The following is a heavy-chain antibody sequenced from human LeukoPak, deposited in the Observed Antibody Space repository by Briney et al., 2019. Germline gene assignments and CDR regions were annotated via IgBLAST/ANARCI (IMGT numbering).Heavy chain of an antibody. D-gene: IGHD3-3*01. CDR2: IKLDGSEK. CDR1: GFTFGKYW. V-gene: IGHV3-7*03. Sequence: QPGGSLRLSCVASGFTFGKYWMSWVRQAPGKGLEWVANIKLDGSEKNYVDSVKGRFTISRDNTKSSLYLQMNSLRVEDTAVFYCARDQYDTWSRRGNFDSWGQGTLVIVSS. CDR3: ARDQYDTWSRRGNFDS. J-gene: IGHJ4*02.